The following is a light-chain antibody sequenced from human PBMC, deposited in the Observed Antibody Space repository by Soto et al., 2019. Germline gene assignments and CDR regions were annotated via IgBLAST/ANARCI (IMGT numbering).Light chain of an antibody. CDR2: GDD. CDR1: PSDVGYYNL. CDR3: CSYSTTATIV. J-gene: IGLJ2*01. V-gene: IGLV2-23*01. Sequence: QSALTQPASVSGSPGRSITISCSGTPSDVGYYNLVSWYQHHPGRAPKLLIYGDDKRPSGVSDRFSASKSGNTASLTISGLQAEDEADYYCCSYSTTATIVFGGGTKVTVL.